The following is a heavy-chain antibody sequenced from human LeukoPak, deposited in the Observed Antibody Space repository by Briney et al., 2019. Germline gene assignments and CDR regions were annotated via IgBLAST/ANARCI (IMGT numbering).Heavy chain of an antibody. V-gene: IGHV1-18*01. CDR3: AGEDYYDGSGSSY. CDR1: GYTFTSYD. D-gene: IGHD3-22*01. Sequence: ASVKVSCKASGYTFTSYDINWVRQATGQGLEWMGWISTYNGNTNYAQKLQGRVTMTTDTSTSTAYMELRSLRSDDTAVYYCAGEDYYDGSGSSYWGQGTLVNVSS. J-gene: IGHJ4*02. CDR2: ISTYNGNT.